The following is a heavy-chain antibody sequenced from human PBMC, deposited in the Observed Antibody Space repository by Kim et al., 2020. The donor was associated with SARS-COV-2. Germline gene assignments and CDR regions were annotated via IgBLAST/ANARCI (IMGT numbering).Heavy chain of an antibody. J-gene: IGHJ5*02. CDR3: AIAARYSRWFDP. V-gene: IGHV1-8*01. Sequence: GYAQKFQGRVTMTRTTSISTAYMELSSLRSEDTAVYYCAIAARYSRWFDPWGQGTLVTVSS. D-gene: IGHD6-6*01.